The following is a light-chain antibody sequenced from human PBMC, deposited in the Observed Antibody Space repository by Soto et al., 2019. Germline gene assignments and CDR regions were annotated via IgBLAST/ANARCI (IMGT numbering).Light chain of an antibody. J-gene: IGKJ4*01. V-gene: IGKV3-20*01. CDR2: GAF. CDR3: QQYGNSPLT. CDR1: QSVDSNY. Sequence: EMVLSQSPGTLSLSPGDRATLSCRASQSVDSNYVAWYQQKPGQAPRLLIYGAFTRATGVPHRFSGSGSGSDFTLTISRLEPEDFAVYSCQQYGNSPLTFGGGTKVDI.